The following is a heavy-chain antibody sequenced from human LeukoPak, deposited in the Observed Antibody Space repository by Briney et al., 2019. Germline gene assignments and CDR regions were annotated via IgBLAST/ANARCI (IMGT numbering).Heavy chain of an antibody. CDR3: ASNDYYDSSGYDY. V-gene: IGHV1-2*02. D-gene: IGHD3-22*01. J-gene: IGHJ4*02. Sequence: ASVKVSCKASGYTFTGYYMHWVRQAPGQGLEWMGWINPNSGGTNYAQKFQGRVTMTRDTSISTAYMELSRLRSDDTAVYYCASNDYYDSSGYDYWGQGTLVTVSS. CDR1: GYTFTGYY. CDR2: INPNSGGT.